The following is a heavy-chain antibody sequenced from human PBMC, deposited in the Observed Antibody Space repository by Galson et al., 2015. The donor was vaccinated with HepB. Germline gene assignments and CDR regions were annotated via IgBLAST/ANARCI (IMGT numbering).Heavy chain of an antibody. J-gene: IGHJ6*02. CDR3: TTEIALIDYDNVWGSYRHAYGMDV. Sequence: SLRLSCAASGFTFNNAWMNWVRQAPGKGLEWVGRIKSKTDGGTIDYAAPVKGRFTISRDDSKNTLYLQMNSLKTEDTAVYYCTTEIALIDYDNVWGSYRHAYGMDVWGQGTTVTVSS. CDR1: GFTFNNAW. D-gene: IGHD3-16*02. CDR2: IKSKTDGGTI. V-gene: IGHV3-15*07.